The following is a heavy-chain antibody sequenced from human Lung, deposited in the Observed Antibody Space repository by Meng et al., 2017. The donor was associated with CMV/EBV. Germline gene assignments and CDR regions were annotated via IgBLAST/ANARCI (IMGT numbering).Heavy chain of an antibody. Sequence: VQWGQSGAEVKKPGSSVKVACKTSGGSFSTHTVSWVRQAPGQGLEWMGGLIAVFDKTKAAPRFQDRVTFTADESTSTAYMELSSLTFDDTAVYFCARGRRNEPLFDYWGQGTLVTVSS. CDR3: ARGRRNEPLFDY. D-gene: IGHD1-14*01. CDR1: GGSFSTHT. V-gene: IGHV1-69*13. CDR2: LIAVFDKT. J-gene: IGHJ4*02.